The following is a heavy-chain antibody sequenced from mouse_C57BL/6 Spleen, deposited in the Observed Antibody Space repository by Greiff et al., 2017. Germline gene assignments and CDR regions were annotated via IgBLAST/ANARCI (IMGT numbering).Heavy chain of an antibody. J-gene: IGHJ4*01. Sequence: VKLVESGPELVKPGASVKISCKASGYAFSSSGMNWVKQRPGKGLEGIGRIYPGDGDTNYNGKFKGKAKLTAVKSSSTAYMHLSSLTSVDSAVYFCASDYACAIDYWGQGTSVTVSS. D-gene: IGHD2-4*01. CDR2: IYPGDGDT. V-gene: IGHV1-82*01. CDR1: GYAFSSSG. CDR3: ASDYACAIDY.